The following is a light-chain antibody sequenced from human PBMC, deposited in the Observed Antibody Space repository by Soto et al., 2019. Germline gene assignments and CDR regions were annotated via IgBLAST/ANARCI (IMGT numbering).Light chain of an antibody. Sequence: DIQLTQSPSFLSASVGDRVTITCRASQGISSYLAWYQQKPGKAPKLLIHAASTLQSGVPSRFSGSGSGTEFTLTSSSLQPEDFATYYCQQLNSYPLTFGGGTKVEIK. CDR3: QQLNSYPLT. CDR1: QGISSY. J-gene: IGKJ4*01. V-gene: IGKV1-9*01. CDR2: AAS.